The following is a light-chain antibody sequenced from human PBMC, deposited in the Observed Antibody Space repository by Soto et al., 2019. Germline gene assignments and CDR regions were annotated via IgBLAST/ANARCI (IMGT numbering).Light chain of an antibody. CDR1: QSIGSR. Sequence: DIQMTQSPSSLSPSVGDRFTITCRASQSIGSRLNWYQQKPGSAPKLLIFGASTLESGVPSRFSGSGSGTDFTLTVSSLQVEDFATYYCQQTDTIPRTFGQGTKVDIK. J-gene: IGKJ1*01. CDR3: QQTDTIPRT. V-gene: IGKV1-39*01. CDR2: GAS.